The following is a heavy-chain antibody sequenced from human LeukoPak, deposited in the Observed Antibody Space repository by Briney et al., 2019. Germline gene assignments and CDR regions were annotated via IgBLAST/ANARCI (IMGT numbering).Heavy chain of an antibody. Sequence: PGRSLRLSCAASGFTFSSYAMHWVRQAPGKGLEWVAVISYDGSNKYYADSVKGRFTISGDNSKNTLYLQMNSLRAEDTAVYYCARARSLYNWNYKGWFDPWGQGTLVTVSS. CDR3: ARARSLYNWNYKGWFDP. CDR1: GFTFSSYA. CDR2: ISYDGSNK. J-gene: IGHJ5*02. D-gene: IGHD1-7*01. V-gene: IGHV3-30-3*01.